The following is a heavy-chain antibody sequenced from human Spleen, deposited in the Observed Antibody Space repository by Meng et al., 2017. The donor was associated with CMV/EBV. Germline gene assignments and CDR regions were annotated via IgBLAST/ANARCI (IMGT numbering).Heavy chain of an antibody. J-gene: IGHJ5*02. V-gene: IGHV3-30*01. CDR1: GFTFSTYA. CDR3: ARVLGYPNWFDP. Sequence: CAASGFTFSTYAIHWVRQAPGKGLERVAVISYDGSNQYYADSVKGRFTISRDNSKNTLYLQMNGLRAEDTAIYYCARVLGYPNWFDPWGRGTLVTVSS. D-gene: IGHD2-15*01. CDR2: ISYDGSNQ.